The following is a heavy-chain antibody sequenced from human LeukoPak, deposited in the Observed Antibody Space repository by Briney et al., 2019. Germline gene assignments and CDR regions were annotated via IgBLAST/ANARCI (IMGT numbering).Heavy chain of an antibody. CDR1: GFTFSIYS. CDR2: IGPSSSYM. Sequence: PGGSLRLSCTASGFTFSIYSMNWVRQAPGKGLEWVSSIGPSSSYMYYADSLKGRFTISGDNAKNSLYLQMNSLRAEDTAVYYCAELGITMIGGVWGKGTTVTISS. D-gene: IGHD3-10*02. J-gene: IGHJ6*04. CDR3: AELGITMIGGV. V-gene: IGHV3-21*01.